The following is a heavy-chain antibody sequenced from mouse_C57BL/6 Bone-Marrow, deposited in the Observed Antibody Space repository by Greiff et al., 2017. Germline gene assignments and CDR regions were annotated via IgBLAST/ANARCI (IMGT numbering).Heavy chain of an antibody. J-gene: IGHJ4*01. CDR2: IWSGGST. Sequence: VHLVESGPGLVQPSQSLSITCTVSGFSLTSYGVHWVRQPPGKGLEWLGVIWSGGSTDYNAAFISRLSISKDNSKSQVFFKMNSLQADDTAIYYCAKNTLPSPGDYWGQGTSVTVSS. CDR1: GFSLTSYG. CDR3: AKNTLPSPGDY. D-gene: IGHD2-1*01. V-gene: IGHV2-4*01.